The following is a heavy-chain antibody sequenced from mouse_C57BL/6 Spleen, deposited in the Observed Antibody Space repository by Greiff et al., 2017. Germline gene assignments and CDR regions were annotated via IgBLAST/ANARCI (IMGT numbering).Heavy chain of an antibody. CDR1: GYAFSSSW. CDR3: ARQDYYGSLYYFDY. J-gene: IGHJ2*01. CDR2: INPNYGTT. V-gene: IGHV1-39*01. D-gene: IGHD1-1*01. Sequence: EVQLQQSGPELVKPGASVKISCKASGYAFSSSWMNWVKQSNGKSLEWIGVINPNYGTTSYNQKFKGKATLTVDQSSSTAYMQLNSLTSEDSAVYYCARQDYYGSLYYFDYWGQGTTLTVSS.